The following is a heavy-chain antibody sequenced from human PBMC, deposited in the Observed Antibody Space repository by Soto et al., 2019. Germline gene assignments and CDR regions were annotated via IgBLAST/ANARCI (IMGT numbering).Heavy chain of an antibody. CDR2: IKQDGSEE. Sequence: EVQLVESGGDLVQPGGSLRLSCAASGFTFSSHWMSWVRKAPGKGLEWGANIKQDGSEEYYVESVKGRFTMSRDNAKNSLFLHMNSLRAEDTAVYYCARIAWIRGWWDYWGQGTLVTVSS. J-gene: IGHJ4*02. CDR1: GFTFSSHW. V-gene: IGHV3-7*01. D-gene: IGHD5-12*01. CDR3: ARIAWIRGWWDY.